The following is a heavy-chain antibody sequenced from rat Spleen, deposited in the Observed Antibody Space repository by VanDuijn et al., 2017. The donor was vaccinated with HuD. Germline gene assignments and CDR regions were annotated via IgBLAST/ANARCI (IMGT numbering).Heavy chain of an antibody. CDR1: GFTFDDYG. J-gene: IGHJ2*01. CDR3: ATTPLYYSGDPYYFDY. Sequence: EVQLVESDGGLVQPGRSLTLSCAASGFTFDDYGMAWVRQAPTKGLEWVATISYGDSSGHSSTYYRDSVKGRFTISRDIAKSTLYLQMDSLRSEDTATYYCATTPLYYSGDPYYFDYWGQGVMVTVSS. V-gene: IGHV5-29*01. CDR2: ISYGDSSGHSST. D-gene: IGHD1-1*01.